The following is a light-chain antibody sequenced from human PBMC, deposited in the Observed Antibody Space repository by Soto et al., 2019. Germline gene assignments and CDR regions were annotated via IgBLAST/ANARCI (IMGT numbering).Light chain of an antibody. CDR2: KIS. Sequence: DIVLTQTRLSSPFTLGQPASISCRSSQSLVHIDGNTYFNWLQQRPGQPPRLLIYKISNRFPGVPDRFRGSGAGTDFTLKISRVEAGDVGVYYCMQATHSYTFGQGTRLEIK. CDR3: MQATHSYT. V-gene: IGKV2-24*01. J-gene: IGKJ2*01. CDR1: QSLVHIDGNTY.